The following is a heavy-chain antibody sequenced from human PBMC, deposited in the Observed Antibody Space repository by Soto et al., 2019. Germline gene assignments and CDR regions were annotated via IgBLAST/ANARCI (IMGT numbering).Heavy chain of an antibody. D-gene: IGHD3-10*01. CDR3: VPYGSGSYSKDYYYYMDV. J-gene: IGHJ6*03. Sequence: SETLSLTCAVYGGSFSGYYWSWIRQPPGKGLEWIGEINHSGSTNYNPSLKSRVTISVDTSKNQFSLKLSSVTAADTAVHYCVPYGSGSYSKDYYYYMDVWGKGTTVTVSS. CDR1: GGSFSGYY. CDR2: INHSGST. V-gene: IGHV4-34*01.